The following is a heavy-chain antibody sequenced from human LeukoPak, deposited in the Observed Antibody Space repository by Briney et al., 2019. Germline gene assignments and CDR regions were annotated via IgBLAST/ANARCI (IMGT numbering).Heavy chain of an antibody. D-gene: IGHD6-13*01. J-gene: IGHJ4*02. V-gene: IGHV4-59*01. CDR1: GGSISSYY. Sequence: PSETLSLTCTVSGGSISSYYWSWIRQPPGKGLEWIGYIYYSGTTNYNPSLKSRVTISVNTSKNQFSLKLSSVTAADTAVYYCARGVYIAAAQYGYWGQGTLVTVSS. CDR2: IYYSGTT. CDR3: ARGVYIAAAQYGY.